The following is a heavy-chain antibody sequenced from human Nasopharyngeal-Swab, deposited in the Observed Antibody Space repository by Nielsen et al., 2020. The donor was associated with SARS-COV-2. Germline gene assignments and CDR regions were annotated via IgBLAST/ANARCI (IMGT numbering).Heavy chain of an antibody. V-gene: IGHV3-23*01. Sequence: GESLKISCAASGFTFSSYAMSWVRQAPGKGLEWVSSIRGSASSTYYADSVKGRFTISRDNSKNTLYLQMNSLRAEDTAVYYCAKDHPYDNNGYYAFDHWGQGTLVTVSS. J-gene: IGHJ4*02. CDR3: AKDHPYDNNGYYAFDH. CDR1: GFTFSSYA. D-gene: IGHD3-22*01. CDR2: IRGSASST.